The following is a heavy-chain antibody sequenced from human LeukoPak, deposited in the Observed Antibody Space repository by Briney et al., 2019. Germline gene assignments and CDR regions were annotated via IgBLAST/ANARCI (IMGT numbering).Heavy chain of an antibody. D-gene: IGHD2-15*01. V-gene: IGHV1-2*04. CDR2: INPNSGGT. J-gene: IGHJ3*02. CDR1: GYTFTSYD. CDR3: AREKDRRAFDI. Sequence: ASVKVSCKASGYTFTSYDINWVRQATGQGLEWMGWINPNSGGTNYAQRFQGWVTMTRDTSISTAYMELSRLRSDDTAVYYCAREKDRRAFDIWGQGTMVTVSS.